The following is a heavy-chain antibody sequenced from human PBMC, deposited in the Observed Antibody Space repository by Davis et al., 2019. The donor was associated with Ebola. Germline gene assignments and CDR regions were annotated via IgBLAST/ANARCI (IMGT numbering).Heavy chain of an antibody. V-gene: IGHV1-18*01. D-gene: IGHD6-13*01. CDR1: GYTFTSYG. J-gene: IGHJ4*02. Sequence: ASAKVSCKASGYTFTSYGISWVRQAPGQGLEWMGWISAYNGNTNYAQKLQGRVTMTTDTSTSTAYMELRSLRSDDTAVYYCARGLGSNSWYEAKNFDYWGQGTLVTVSS. CDR3: ARGLGSNSWYEAKNFDY. CDR2: ISAYNGNT.